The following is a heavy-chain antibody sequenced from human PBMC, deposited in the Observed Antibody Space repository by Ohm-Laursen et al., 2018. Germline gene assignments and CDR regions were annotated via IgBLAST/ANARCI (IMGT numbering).Heavy chain of an antibody. V-gene: IGHV1-2*02. D-gene: IGHD2/OR15-2a*01. CDR1: GYTFTGYY. CDR2: INPSSGGT. CDR3: ARDSRAAETHFDY. Sequence: ASVKVSCKASGYTFTGYYMHWVRQAPGQGLEWMGWINPSSGGTNYAQKFQGRVTMTRDTSISTAYMELGRLRSDDTAVFYCARDSRAAETHFDYWGQGTLVTVSS. J-gene: IGHJ4*02.